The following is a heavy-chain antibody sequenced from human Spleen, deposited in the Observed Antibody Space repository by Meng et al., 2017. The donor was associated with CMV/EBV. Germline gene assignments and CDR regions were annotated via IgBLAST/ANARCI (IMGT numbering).Heavy chain of an antibody. V-gene: IGHV3-30*02. CDR2: IRYDGSIK. CDR1: GFIFNSYG. CDR3: AKNYDILTASQFYFDY. J-gene: IGHJ4*02. D-gene: IGHD3-9*01. Sequence: GGSLRLSCAASGFIFNSYGMHWVRQAPGKGLEWVAFIRYDGSIKKYADSVKGRFTISRDNSKNILFLQMNSLRVEDTAVYYCAKNYDILTASQFYFDYGGQGTLVTVSS.